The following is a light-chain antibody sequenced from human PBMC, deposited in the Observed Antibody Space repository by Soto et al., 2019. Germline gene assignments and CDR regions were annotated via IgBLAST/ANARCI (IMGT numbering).Light chain of an antibody. J-gene: IGKJ1*01. Sequence: EIVLTQSPGTLSLSPVEVATLSCRASQSVSSNLVWYQQKPGQAPSLLIYGAFTRATGIPTRFSGTGSGTEFTLTISSLQSEDFALYYCQQYNDWPLTCGQGTKVDIK. CDR2: GAF. V-gene: IGKV3-15*01. CDR3: QQYNDWPLT. CDR1: QSVSSN.